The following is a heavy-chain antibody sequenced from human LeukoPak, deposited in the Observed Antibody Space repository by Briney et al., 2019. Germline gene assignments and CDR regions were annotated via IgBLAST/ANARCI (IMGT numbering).Heavy chain of an antibody. Sequence: GESLKISCKGSGYRFTSYWIGWVRQMPGKGLEWMGIIYPGDSDTRYSPSFQGQVTISADKSISTAYLQWSSLKASDTAMYYCARSLGYCSGGSCYLGYWGQGTLVTVSS. CDR2: IYPGDSDT. D-gene: IGHD2-15*01. V-gene: IGHV5-51*01. CDR1: GYRFTSYW. J-gene: IGHJ4*02. CDR3: ARSLGYCSGGSCYLGY.